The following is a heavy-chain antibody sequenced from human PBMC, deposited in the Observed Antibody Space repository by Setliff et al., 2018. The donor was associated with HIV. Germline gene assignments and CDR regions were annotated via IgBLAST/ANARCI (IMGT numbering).Heavy chain of an antibody. D-gene: IGHD3-10*01. CDR3: ARERGSGSLDAFDI. Sequence: SETLSLTCTVSGDSISSSGYYWSWIRQHPGKGLEWIGYIYYSGSTSYSPSLKSRVTISLDTSKSQFSLKVRSVTAADTAVYYCARERGSGSLDAFDIWGQGTLVTVSS. CDR2: IYYSGST. CDR1: GDSISSSGYY. J-gene: IGHJ3*02. V-gene: IGHV4-31*03.